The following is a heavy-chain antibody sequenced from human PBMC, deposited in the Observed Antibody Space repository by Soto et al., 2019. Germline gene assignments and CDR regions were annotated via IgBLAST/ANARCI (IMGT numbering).Heavy chain of an antibody. D-gene: IGHD3-3*01. CDR2: INHSGST. J-gene: IGHJ4*02. CDR3: ARVQYDFWSGYYFDY. Sequence: SETLSLTCAVYGGSFSGYYWSWIRQPPGKGLEWIGEINHSGSTNYNPSLKSRVTISVDTSKNQFSLKLSSVTAADTAVYYCARVQYDFWSGYYFDYWGQGTLVTVSS. CDR1: GGSFSGYY. V-gene: IGHV4-34*01.